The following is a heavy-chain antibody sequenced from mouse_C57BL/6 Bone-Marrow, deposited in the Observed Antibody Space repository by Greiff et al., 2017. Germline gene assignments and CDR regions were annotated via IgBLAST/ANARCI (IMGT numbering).Heavy chain of an antibody. CDR2: IHPNSGST. CDR3: ARKEGYDGYYRWYFDV. V-gene: IGHV1-64*01. D-gene: IGHD2-3*01. Sequence: QVQLQQPGAELVKPGASVKLSCKASGYTFTSYWMHWVKQRPGQGLEWIGMIHPNSGSTNYNEKFKSKATLTVDKSSSTAYMQLSSLTSEDSAVYYCARKEGYDGYYRWYFDVWGTGTMVTVSS. J-gene: IGHJ1*03. CDR1: GYTFTSYW.